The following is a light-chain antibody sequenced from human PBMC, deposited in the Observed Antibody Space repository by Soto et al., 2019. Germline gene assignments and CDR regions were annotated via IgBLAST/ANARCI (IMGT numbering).Light chain of an antibody. CDR1: QTISSW. Sequence: DIQMTQSPSTLSGSVGDRVTISCRASQTISSWLAWYQQKPGKAPKLLIYKASTLKSGVPSRFSGSGSGIDFTLTISSLEPEDFAVYYCQQLSNWPPITFGQGTRVDIK. CDR3: QQLSNWPPIT. J-gene: IGKJ5*01. V-gene: IGKV1-5*03. CDR2: KAS.